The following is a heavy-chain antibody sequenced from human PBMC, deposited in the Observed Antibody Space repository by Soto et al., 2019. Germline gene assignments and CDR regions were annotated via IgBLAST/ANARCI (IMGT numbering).Heavy chain of an antibody. J-gene: IGHJ4*02. CDR2: IIPIFGTA. Sequence: QVQLVQSGAEVKKPGSSVKVSCKASGGTFSSYAISWVRQAPGQGLEWMGGIIPIFGTANYAQKFQGRVTITAVESTSTAYMELSSLRSEDTAVYYCARTPYSSSSGGLYYFDYWGQGTLVTVSS. D-gene: IGHD6-6*01. CDR3: ARTPYSSSSGGLYYFDY. V-gene: IGHV1-69*01. CDR1: GGTFSSYA.